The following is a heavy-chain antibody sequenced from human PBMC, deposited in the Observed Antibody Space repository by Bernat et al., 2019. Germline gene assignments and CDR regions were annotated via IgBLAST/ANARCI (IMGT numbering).Heavy chain of an antibody. CDR1: GFTFSSYD. V-gene: IGHV3-13*04. J-gene: IGHJ4*02. D-gene: IGHD3-22*01. CDR3: ARGAYDSSYSGYFDY. CDR2: IGTAGDT. Sequence: EVQLVESGGGLVQPGGSLRLSCAASGFTFSSYDMHWVRQATGKGLEWVSAIGTAGDTYYPGSVKGRFTISRENAKNSLYLQMNSLRARDTAVYYCARGAYDSSYSGYFDYWGQGTLVTVSS.